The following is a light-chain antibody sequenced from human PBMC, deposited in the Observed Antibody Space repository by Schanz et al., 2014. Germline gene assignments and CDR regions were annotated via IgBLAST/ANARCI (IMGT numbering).Light chain of an antibody. CDR1: SSNIGAGYD. CDR3: AAWDVSLNGLV. V-gene: IGLV1-40*01. CDR2: RNN. J-gene: IGLJ3*02. Sequence: QSVLTQPPSVSGAPGQRVTISCTGSSSNIGAGYDVHWYQQLPGTAPKLLIYRNNQRPSGVPDRFSASKSGTSASLAISGLQSEDEAHYYCAAWDVSLNGLVFGGGTKLTVL.